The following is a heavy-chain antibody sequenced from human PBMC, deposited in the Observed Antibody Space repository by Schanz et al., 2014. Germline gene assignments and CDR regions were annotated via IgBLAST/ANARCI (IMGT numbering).Heavy chain of an antibody. CDR3: ARDAADFYDILTEEDY. V-gene: IGHV1-3*04. Sequence: QVHLVQSGAEVKRPGASVKVSCKASEYSFTSYSMHWVRQAPGQRLEWMGWINTGGGDTKYSQNFQGRVTITRDTSASTAYMELRSLRSDDTAVYYCARDAADFYDILTEEDYWGQGTLXTVSS. J-gene: IGHJ4*02. D-gene: IGHD3-9*01. CDR1: EYSFTSYS. CDR2: INTGGGDT.